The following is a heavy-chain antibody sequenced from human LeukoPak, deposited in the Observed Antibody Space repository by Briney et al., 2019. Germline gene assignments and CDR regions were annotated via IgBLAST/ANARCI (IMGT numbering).Heavy chain of an antibody. V-gene: IGHV3-74*01. D-gene: IGHD5-18*01. CDR1: GFSFSSSW. CDR3: GSDTTLGY. Sequence: QTGGSLRLSCAASGFSFSSSWMHWVRQVPGKGLVWVSRIKSDGSSTFYADSVKGRFTISRDTATNTVYLPMNSLRVEDTAVYYCGSDTTLGYWGQGTLVTVSS. J-gene: IGHJ4*02. CDR2: IKSDGSST.